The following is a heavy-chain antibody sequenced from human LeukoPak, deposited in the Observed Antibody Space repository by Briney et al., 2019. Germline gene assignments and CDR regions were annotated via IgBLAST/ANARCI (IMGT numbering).Heavy chain of an antibody. D-gene: IGHD5-18*01. J-gene: IGHJ4*02. Sequence: GGSLRLSCAASGFTFSSYWMHWVRQAPGKGLVWVSHINTDGSSTTYADSVKGRFTISRDNAKNTLYLQMNSLRAEDTAVYYCARGVDDTAMVPYYWGQGTLVTVSS. CDR3: ARGVDDTAMVPYY. V-gene: IGHV3-74*01. CDR1: GFTFSSYW. CDR2: INTDGSST.